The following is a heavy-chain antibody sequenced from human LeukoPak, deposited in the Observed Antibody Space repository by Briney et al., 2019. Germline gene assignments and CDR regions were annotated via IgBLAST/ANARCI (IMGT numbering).Heavy chain of an antibody. Sequence: GGSLRLSCAASGFTFDDYGMSWVRQAPGKGLEWVSAISGSGGSTSYADSVKGRFTISRDNSKNTLYLHMKSLRAEDTAVYYCAKAIWTDYLLSYFDYWGQGTLVTGSS. D-gene: IGHD3/OR15-3a*01. CDR1: GFTFDDYG. V-gene: IGHV3-23*01. CDR3: AKAIWTDYLLSYFDY. J-gene: IGHJ4*02. CDR2: ISGSGGST.